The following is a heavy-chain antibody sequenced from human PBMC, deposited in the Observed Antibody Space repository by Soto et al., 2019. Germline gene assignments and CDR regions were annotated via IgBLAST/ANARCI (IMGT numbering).Heavy chain of an antibody. CDR2: IYYSGST. CDR1: GGSVSSGSYY. V-gene: IGHV4-61*01. CDR3: ARDSRLYSSSWYVFYYGMDV. J-gene: IGHJ6*02. Sequence: SEPLCLTCTVYGGSVSSGSYYWSWIRQPPGKGLEWIGYIYYSGSTNYNPSLKSRVTISVDTSKNQFSLKLSSVTAADTAVYYCARDSRLYSSSWYVFYYGMDVWGQGTTVTVSS. D-gene: IGHD6-13*01.